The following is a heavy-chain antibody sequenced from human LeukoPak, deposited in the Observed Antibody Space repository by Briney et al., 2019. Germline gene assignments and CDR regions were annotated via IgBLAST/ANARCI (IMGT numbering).Heavy chain of an antibody. D-gene: IGHD6-13*01. V-gene: IGHV6-1*01. CDR3: ARGTRYSSSWTFDY. Sequence: SQTLSLTCDLSGDSLSSNSATWRWIRQSPSRGLDWLVRTYYRSKCYNDYALSVKSRITINPDTSRNQFSLQVKSVTPEDTAVYYCARGTRYSSSWTFDYWGQGTLVAVSS. J-gene: IGHJ4*02. CDR2: TYYRSKCYN. CDR1: GDSLSSNSAT.